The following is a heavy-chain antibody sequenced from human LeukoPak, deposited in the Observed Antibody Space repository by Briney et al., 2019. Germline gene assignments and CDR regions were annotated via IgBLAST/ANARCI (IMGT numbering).Heavy chain of an antibody. Sequence: PGGALRLSCAASGFTFSSYLMSWVRQAPGKGLEWVANIKQDGSEKYYVDYVKGRFTISRDNAMNSLYLQMNSLRAEDTAVYYCARLRPGYSNSLYYYYYYMDVWGKGTTVTVSS. CDR1: GFTFSSYL. CDR2: IKQDGSEK. V-gene: IGHV3-7*01. CDR3: ARLRPGYSNSLYYYYYYMDV. D-gene: IGHD4-11*01. J-gene: IGHJ6*03.